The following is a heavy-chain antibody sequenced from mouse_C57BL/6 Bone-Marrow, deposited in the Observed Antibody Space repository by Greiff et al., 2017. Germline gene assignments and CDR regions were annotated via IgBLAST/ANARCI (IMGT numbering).Heavy chain of an antibody. D-gene: IGHD5-1-1*01. CDR1: GYTFTSYG. Sequence: QVQLQQSGAELARPGASVKLSCKASGYTFTSYGISWVKQRTGQGLEWIGEIYPRSGNTYYNEKFKGKATLTADKSSSTAYMVLRSLPSEDYSVYFCARCVNTGSYWGQGTTLTVSS. J-gene: IGHJ2*01. CDR3: ARCVNTGSY. V-gene: IGHV1-81*01. CDR2: IYPRSGNT.